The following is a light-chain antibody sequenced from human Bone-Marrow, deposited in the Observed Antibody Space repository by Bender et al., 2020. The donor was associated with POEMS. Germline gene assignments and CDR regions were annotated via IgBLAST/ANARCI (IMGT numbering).Light chain of an antibody. J-gene: IGLJ3*02. V-gene: IGLV1-36*01. CDR3: AAWDYSHSGRV. CDR1: SSNIGNHG. Sequence: QSVVTQPPSLSEAPRQRVTISCSGSSSNIGNHGVNWYQQLPGEAPKLLISTDNQRHSGVPDRFSGSKSGTSASLAISELQSEDVALYDCAAWDYSHSGRVFGGGTKLTV. CDR2: TDN.